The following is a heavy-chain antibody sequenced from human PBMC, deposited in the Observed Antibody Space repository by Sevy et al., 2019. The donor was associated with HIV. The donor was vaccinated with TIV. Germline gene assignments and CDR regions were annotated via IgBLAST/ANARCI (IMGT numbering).Heavy chain of an antibody. CDR1: GYTLTELS. J-gene: IGHJ4*02. D-gene: IGHD3-9*01. CDR3: ATNVLRYFDWLSPLDY. CDR2: FDPEDGET. V-gene: IGHV1-24*01. Sequence: ASVKVSCKVSGYTLTELSMHWVRQAPGKGLEWMGGFDPEDGETIYAQKFQGRVTMTEDTSTDKAYMELSSLRSEDTAGYYCATNVLRYFDWLSPLDYWGQGTLVTVSS.